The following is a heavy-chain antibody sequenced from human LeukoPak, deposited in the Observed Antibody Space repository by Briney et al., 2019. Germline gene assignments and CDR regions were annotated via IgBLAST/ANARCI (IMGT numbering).Heavy chain of an antibody. CDR3: ARHVGSSGRYHVVDH. J-gene: IGHJ4*02. Sequence: GESLKISCKGSGYSFTTNWIGWVRQMPGKGLEWMGIIYPGDSDTRYSPSFQGQVTISADKSISTAYLQWSSLKASDTAMYYCARHVGSSGRYHVVDHWGQGTLVTVSS. CDR2: IYPGDSDT. D-gene: IGHD1-26*01. CDR1: GYSFTTNW. V-gene: IGHV5-51*01.